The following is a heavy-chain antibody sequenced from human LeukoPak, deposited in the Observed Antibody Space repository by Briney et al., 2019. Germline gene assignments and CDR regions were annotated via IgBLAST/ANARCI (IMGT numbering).Heavy chain of an antibody. CDR3: AKDWRIPRFDY. CDR1: GFTFSSYA. Sequence: GGSLRLSCAASGFTFSSYAMSWVRQAPGKGLEWVSSISGSGGSTYYADSVKGRFTMSRDKSKNTLYLQMNSLRSEDTAVYYCAKDWRIPRFDYWGQGTLVTVSS. V-gene: IGHV3-23*01. J-gene: IGHJ4*02. CDR2: ISGSGGST. D-gene: IGHD2-21*01.